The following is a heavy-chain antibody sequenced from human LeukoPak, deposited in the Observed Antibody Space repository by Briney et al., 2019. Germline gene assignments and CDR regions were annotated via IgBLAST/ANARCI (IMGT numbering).Heavy chain of an antibody. CDR2: INHSGST. D-gene: IGHD4-17*01. CDR1: GASFSDYY. J-gene: IGHJ4*02. V-gene: IGHV4-34*01. Sequence: PSETLSLTCAVYGASFSDYYWNWIRQAPGKGLEWIGEINHSGSTNYNPSLKSRVTISVDMSKDQFSLKLSSVIAADTAVYYCARGGGGDGEYPYFDYWGQGALVTVSS. CDR3: ARGGGGDGEYPYFDY.